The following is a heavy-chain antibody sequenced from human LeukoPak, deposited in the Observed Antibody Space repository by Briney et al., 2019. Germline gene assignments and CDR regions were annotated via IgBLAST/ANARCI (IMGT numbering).Heavy chain of an antibody. CDR2: IIPIFGTP. J-gene: IGHJ6*02. CDR1: GGTFSSSA. CDR3: ARGEPVEYHDFWSGSRNYYGMDV. V-gene: IGHV1-69*13. Sequence: GASVKVSCKTSGGTFSSSAVSWVRQAPGQGLKWMGGIIPIFGTPNYAPKFLGRVTITADESTSTGYMELTSLRSEDTAVYYCARGEPVEYHDFWSGSRNYYGMDVWGQGTTVTVPS. D-gene: IGHD3-3*01.